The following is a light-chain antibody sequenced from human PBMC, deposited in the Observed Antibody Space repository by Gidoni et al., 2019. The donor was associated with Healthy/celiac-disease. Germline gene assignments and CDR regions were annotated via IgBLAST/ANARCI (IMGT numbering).Light chain of an antibody. J-gene: IGKJ3*01. Sequence: DIVMTQSPLSLPVTPGEPASISCRSSQSLLHSNGYNYLDWYLQKPGQSTQLLIYLGSNRAAGVPDRFSGSGSGTDFTLKISRVEAEDVGVYYCRQALQTRFGPGTKVDIK. CDR2: LGS. V-gene: IGKV2-28*01. CDR3: RQALQTR. CDR1: QSLLHSNGYNY.